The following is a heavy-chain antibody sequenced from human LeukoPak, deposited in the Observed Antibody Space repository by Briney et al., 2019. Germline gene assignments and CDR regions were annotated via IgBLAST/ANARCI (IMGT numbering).Heavy chain of an antibody. CDR2: ISAHSGNT. V-gene: IGHV1-18*01. CDR3: ARAYSSSWYPLDY. Sequence: ASVKVSCKASGYIFSHYGISWVRQAPGQGLEWMGWISAHSGNTNFAQKLQGRVTMTRDTSTSTVYMELSSLRSEDTAVYYCARAYSSSWYPLDYWGQGTLVTVSS. D-gene: IGHD6-13*01. CDR1: GYIFSHYG. J-gene: IGHJ4*02.